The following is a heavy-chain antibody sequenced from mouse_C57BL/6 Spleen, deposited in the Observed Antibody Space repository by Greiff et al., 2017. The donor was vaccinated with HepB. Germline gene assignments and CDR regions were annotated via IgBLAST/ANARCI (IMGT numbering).Heavy chain of an antibody. CDR2: IYPGDGDT. D-gene: IGHD1-1*01. CDR3: ARTGTVVAPGYYFDY. CDR1: GYAFSSYW. V-gene: IGHV1-80*01. J-gene: IGHJ2*01. Sequence: QVQLQQSGAELVKPGASVKISCKASGYAFSSYWMNWVKQRPGKGLEWIGQIYPGDGDTNYNGKFKGKATLTADKSSSTAYMQLSSLTSGDSAVYFCARTGTVVAPGYYFDYWGQGTTLTVSS.